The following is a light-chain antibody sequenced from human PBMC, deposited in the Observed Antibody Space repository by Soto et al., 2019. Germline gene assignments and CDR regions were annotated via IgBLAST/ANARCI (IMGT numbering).Light chain of an antibody. CDR2: LNSDGSH. J-gene: IGLJ2*01. CDR3: QTWGTGMGV. V-gene: IGLV4-69*01. Sequence: QSVLTQSPSASASLGASVKLTCTLSSGHSSYAIAWHQQQPEKGPRYLMKLNSDGSHSKGDGIPDRFSGSSSGAERYLTIPGLQSEDEADYYCQTWGTGMGVFGGGTKLTVL. CDR1: SGHSSYA.